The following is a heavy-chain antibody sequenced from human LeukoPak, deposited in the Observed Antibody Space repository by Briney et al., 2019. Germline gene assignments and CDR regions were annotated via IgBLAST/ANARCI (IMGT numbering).Heavy chain of an antibody. CDR2: IYYSGST. CDR1: GGSISSYY. CDR3: ARAPGYSYGYVWFDP. D-gene: IGHD5-18*01. J-gene: IGHJ5*02. V-gene: IGHV4-59*01. Sequence: SETLSLTCTVSGGSISSYYWSWIRQPPGKGVEWSGYIYYSGSTNYNPSLKRRVTISVDPSKNQFSLKLSSVTAADTAVYYCARAPGYSYGYVWFDPWGQGTLVTVSS.